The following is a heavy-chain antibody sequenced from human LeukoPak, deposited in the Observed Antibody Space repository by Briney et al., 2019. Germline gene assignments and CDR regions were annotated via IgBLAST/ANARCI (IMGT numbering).Heavy chain of an antibody. D-gene: IGHD2-2*01. Sequence: ASVKVSCKASGYTFTSYGISCVRQAPGQGLEWMGWISAYNGNTNYAQKLQGRVTMTTDTSTSTAYMELRSLRSDDTAVYYCARDGCSSTSCYSLCDYWGQGTLVTVSS. J-gene: IGHJ4*02. CDR3: ARDGCSSTSCYSLCDY. CDR2: ISAYNGNT. V-gene: IGHV1-18*01. CDR1: GYTFTSYG.